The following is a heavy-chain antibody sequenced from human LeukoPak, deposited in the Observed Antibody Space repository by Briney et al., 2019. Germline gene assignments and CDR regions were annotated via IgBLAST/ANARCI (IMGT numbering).Heavy chain of an antibody. CDR2: IYYSGTT. D-gene: IGHD4-17*01. V-gene: IGHV4-39*01. CDR3: AIPAGPFGDYDY. J-gene: IGHJ4*02. CDR1: RGSLSSTSYY. Sequence: SETLSLTCTVSRGSLSSTSYYWGWIRQPPGKGLEWIGSIYYSGTTYYKPSLKSRLTISVDTSKNQFSLKLTSVTAADSTVYYCAIPAGPFGDYDYWGQGTLVTVSS.